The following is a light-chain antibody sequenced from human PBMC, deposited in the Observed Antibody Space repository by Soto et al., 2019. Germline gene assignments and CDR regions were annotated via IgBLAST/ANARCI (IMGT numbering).Light chain of an antibody. CDR2: DAS. CDR3: QQRSNWPT. Sequence: EVVLTQSPATLSLSPGARATLSCRASQSVSSFLAWYQQKPGQAPRLLIYDASNRATGIPARFSGSGSGTDFTLTISSLEPEDFVVYYCQQRSNWPTFGQGTRVEIK. CDR1: QSVSSF. J-gene: IGKJ5*01. V-gene: IGKV3-11*01.